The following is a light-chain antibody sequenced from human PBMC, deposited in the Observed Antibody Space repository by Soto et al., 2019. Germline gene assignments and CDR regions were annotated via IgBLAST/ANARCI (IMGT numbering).Light chain of an antibody. J-gene: IGKJ1*01. CDR1: QSVDNF. V-gene: IGKV3-11*01. CDR2: DAS. CDR3: QQYGSSGT. Sequence: EIEMTQSPATLSLSPGERATLPCRASQSVDNFLAWYQQKPGQAPRLLIYDASYRATGNPTRFSASGSGTDFTLTISSLAPDDFADYYCQQYGSSGTFGQGTKVDI.